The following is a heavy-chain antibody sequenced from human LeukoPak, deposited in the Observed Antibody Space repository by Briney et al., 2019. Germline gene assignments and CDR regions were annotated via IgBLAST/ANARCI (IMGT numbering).Heavy chain of an antibody. CDR3: ARFSSGSNWFDA. J-gene: IGHJ5*02. V-gene: IGHV4-59*11. CDR1: GASISSQF. CDR2: MSYNGNT. Sequence: SETLSLTCTVSGASISSQFWSWVRQPPGKRPEYIGYMSYNGNTNYSPSLKSRVTISLDTSKNQFSLKLTSLPAADTAVYYCARFSSGSNWFDAWGQGTLVTVSS.